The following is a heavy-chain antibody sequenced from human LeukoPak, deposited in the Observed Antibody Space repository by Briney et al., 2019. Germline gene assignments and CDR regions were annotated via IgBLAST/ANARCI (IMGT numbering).Heavy chain of an antibody. CDR1: GFTFSSFD. D-gene: IGHD1-1*01. CDR2: IGTASDT. J-gene: IGHJ6*03. Sequence: GGSLRLSCAASGFTFSSFDMHWVRQPTGQGLEWVSTIGTASDTYYPGSVEGRFTLSRDNAKNSLYLQMNSLTAGDTAVYYCARGPPRGKYYYMDVWGKGTTGTVSS. CDR3: ARGPPRGKYYYMDV. V-gene: IGHV3-13*01.